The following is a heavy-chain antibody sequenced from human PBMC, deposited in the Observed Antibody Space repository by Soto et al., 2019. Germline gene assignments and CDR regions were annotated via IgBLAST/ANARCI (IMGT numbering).Heavy chain of an antibody. J-gene: IGHJ4*02. CDR2: INHSGRT. CDR3: TRGYCTSNSCHYYYDY. D-gene: IGHD2-2*01. CDR1: GGSFSTYY. V-gene: IGHV4-34*01. Sequence: SSETLSLTCAVYGGSFSTYYWSWIRQPPGKGLEWIGEINHSGRTNYNPSLKSRVTMSVDTSKNQFSLRLSSVTAADTAVYYCTRGYCTSNSCHYYYDYWGQGTPVTV.